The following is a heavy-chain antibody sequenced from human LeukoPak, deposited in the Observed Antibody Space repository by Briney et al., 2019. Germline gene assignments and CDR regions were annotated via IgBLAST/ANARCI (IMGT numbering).Heavy chain of an antibody. CDR1: GFIFSSYG. J-gene: IGHJ4*02. Sequence: GGSLTLSCAASGFIFSSYGMSWVRQAPGKGLEWVSIISGSGGSTFYADSVKGRFTISRDNSKNTLYLQMNRLRAEDTAVYYCAKEENYYDSSGYRHNAYWGQGTLVTVSS. CDR2: ISGSGGST. D-gene: IGHD3-22*01. V-gene: IGHV3-23*01. CDR3: AKEENYYDSSGYRHNAY.